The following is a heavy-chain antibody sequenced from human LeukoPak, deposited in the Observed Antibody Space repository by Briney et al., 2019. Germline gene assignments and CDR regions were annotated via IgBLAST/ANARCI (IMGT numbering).Heavy chain of an antibody. D-gene: IGHD2-15*01. J-gene: IGHJ4*02. CDR1: GGSISSGGYS. CDR2: IYHSGST. Sequence: SQTLSLTCAVSGGSISSGGYSWGWIRQPPGTGLEWIGYIYHSGSTYYNPSLKSRVTISVDRSKNQFPLKLSSVTAADTAVYYCARGRLGYCSGGSCRPFFDYWGQGTLVTVSS. V-gene: IGHV4-30-2*01. CDR3: ARGRLGYCSGGSCRPFFDY.